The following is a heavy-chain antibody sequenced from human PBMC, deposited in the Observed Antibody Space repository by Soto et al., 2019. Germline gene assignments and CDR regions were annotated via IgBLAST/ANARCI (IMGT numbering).Heavy chain of an antibody. V-gene: IGHV4-34*01. CDR3: ARGRRALGYCSSTSCYLDRTFDY. Sequence: SETLSLTCAVYGGSFSGYYWSWIRQPPGKGLEWIGEINHSGSTNYNPSLKSRVTISVDTSKNQFSLKLSSVTAADTAVYYCARGRRALGYCSSTSCYLDRTFDYWGQGTLVTVSS. D-gene: IGHD2-2*01. J-gene: IGHJ4*02. CDR2: INHSGST. CDR1: GGSFSGYY.